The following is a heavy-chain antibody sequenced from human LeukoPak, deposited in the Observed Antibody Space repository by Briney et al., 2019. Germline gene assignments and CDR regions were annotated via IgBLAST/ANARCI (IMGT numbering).Heavy chain of an antibody. CDR1: GFTFSSYS. J-gene: IGHJ3*02. CDR3: ASEYCSSASCSRLRTDDAFDI. CDR2: IGSSSTYM. D-gene: IGHD2-2*01. V-gene: IGHV3-21*01. Sequence: PGGSLRLSCAASGFTFSSYSMNWVRQAPGKGLEWVSSIGSSSTYMYYADSVKGRFTISRDNAKNSLYLQMNSLRAEDTAAYFCASEYCSSASCSRLRTDDAFDIWGQGTMVTVSS.